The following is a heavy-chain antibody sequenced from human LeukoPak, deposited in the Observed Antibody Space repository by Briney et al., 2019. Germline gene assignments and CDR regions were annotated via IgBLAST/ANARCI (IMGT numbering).Heavy chain of an antibody. CDR1: GASISSYY. V-gene: IGHV4-4*07. CDR2: IYTSGST. D-gene: IGHD1-26*01. CDR3: VGYSGSNAYYAY. Sequence: SETLSLTCTVSGASISSYYWSWIRQPAGKGLEWIGRIYTSGSTNYNPSLKSRVTMSVDTSKNQFSLKFSSVTAADTAVYYCVGYSGSNAYYAYWGQGTLVTVSS. J-gene: IGHJ4*02.